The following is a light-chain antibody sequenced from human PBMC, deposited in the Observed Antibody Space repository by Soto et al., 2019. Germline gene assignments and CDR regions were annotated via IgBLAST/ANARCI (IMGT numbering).Light chain of an antibody. CDR2: AAS. CDR1: QSITNY. V-gene: IGKV1-39*01. CDR3: QQSYSTPWT. Sequence: DIQMTQSPSSLSASVGDRVTITCRASQSITNYLNWYQQNPVKAPKLLIYAASSLQVGVPSRFSGSESGTDFTLSISSLQPEDFATYYWQQSYSTPWTFGQGTKVEIK. J-gene: IGKJ1*01.